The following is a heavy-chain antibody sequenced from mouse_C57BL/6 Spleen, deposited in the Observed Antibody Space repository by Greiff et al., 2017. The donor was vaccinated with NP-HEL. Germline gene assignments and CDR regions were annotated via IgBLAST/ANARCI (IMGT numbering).Heavy chain of an antibody. CDR1: GFNIKDYY. D-gene: IGHD3-2*02. J-gene: IGHJ3*01. Sequence: VQLKESGAELVKPGASVKLSCTASGFNIKDYYMHWVKQRTEQGLEWIGRIDPEDGETKYAPKFQGKATITADTSSNTAYLQLSSLTSEDTAVYYCALDSSGSTAWFADWGKGTLVTVSA. CDR2: IDPEDGET. V-gene: IGHV14-2*01. CDR3: ALDSSGSTAWFAD.